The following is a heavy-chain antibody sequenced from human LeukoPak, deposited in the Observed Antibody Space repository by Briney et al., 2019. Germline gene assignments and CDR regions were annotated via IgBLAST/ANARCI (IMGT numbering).Heavy chain of an antibody. CDR3: ARDAWFGESPLLYYYYGMDV. CDR1: GFTFSSYG. V-gene: IGHV3-33*01. D-gene: IGHD3-10*01. CDR2: IWYDGSNK. Sequence: PGGSLRLSCAASGFTFSSYGMHWVRQAPGKGLEWVAVIWYDGSNKYYADSVKGRFTISRDNSKNTLYLQMNSLRAEDTAVYYCARDAWFGESPLLYYYYGMDVWGQGTTVTVSS. J-gene: IGHJ6*02.